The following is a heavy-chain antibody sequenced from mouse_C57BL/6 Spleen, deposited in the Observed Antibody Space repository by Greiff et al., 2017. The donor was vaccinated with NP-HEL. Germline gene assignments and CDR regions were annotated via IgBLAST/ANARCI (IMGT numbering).Heavy chain of an antibody. V-gene: IGHV1-69*01. CDR1: GYTFTSYW. Sequence: VKLQQPGAELVMPGASVKLSCKASGYTFTSYWMHWVKQRPGQGLEWIGEIDPSDSYTNYNQKFKGKSTLTVDKSSSTAYMQLSSLTSEDSAVYYCARSGGSSYGYFDVWGTGTTVTVSS. CDR3: ARSGGSSYGYFDV. D-gene: IGHD1-1*01. CDR2: IDPSDSYT. J-gene: IGHJ1*03.